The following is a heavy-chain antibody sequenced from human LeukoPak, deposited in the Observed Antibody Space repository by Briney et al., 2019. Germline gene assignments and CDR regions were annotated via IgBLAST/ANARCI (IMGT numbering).Heavy chain of an antibody. D-gene: IGHD5-12*01. V-gene: IGHV4-59*12. CDR1: GGSISSYY. Sequence: SETLSLTCTVSGGSISSYYWSWIRQPPGKGLEWIGYIYYSGSTNYNPSLKSRVTMSVDTSKNQFSLKLSSVTAADTAVYYCARDTRGVPFDYWGQGTLVTVSS. CDR3: ARDTRGVPFDY. J-gene: IGHJ4*02. CDR2: IYYSGST.